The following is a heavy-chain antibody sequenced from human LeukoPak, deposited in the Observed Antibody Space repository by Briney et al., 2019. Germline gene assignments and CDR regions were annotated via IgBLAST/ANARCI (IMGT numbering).Heavy chain of an antibody. J-gene: IGHJ4*02. V-gene: IGHV3-11*03. D-gene: IGHD2-2*01. CDR2: ISSSSYT. Sequence: PGGSLRLSCAASGFTFSDYYMSWIRQAPGKGLEWVSYISSSSYTNYADSVKGRFTISRDNAKNSLYLQMNSLRAEDTAVYYCASHCSSTSCLDGYWGQGTLVTVSS. CDR3: ASHCSSTSCLDGY. CDR1: GFTFSDYY.